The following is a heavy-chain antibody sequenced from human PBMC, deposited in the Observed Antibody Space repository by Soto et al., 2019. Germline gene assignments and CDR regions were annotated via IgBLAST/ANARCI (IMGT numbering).Heavy chain of an antibody. CDR1: GFTFSASA. CDR2: IRSKANNYAT. Sequence: GGSLRLSCATSGFTFSASAMHWVRQVSGKGLEWIARIRSKANNYATTYAASVKGRFTISRDDSENTVYLQMNSLKTEDTAIYYCAKQIYGGNSWGQGTLVTVSS. V-gene: IGHV3-73*01. CDR3: AKQIYGGNS. D-gene: IGHD4-17*01. J-gene: IGHJ4*02.